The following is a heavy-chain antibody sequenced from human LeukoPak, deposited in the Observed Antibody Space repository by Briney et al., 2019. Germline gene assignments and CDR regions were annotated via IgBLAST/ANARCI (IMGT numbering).Heavy chain of an antibody. CDR2: IYYSGST. J-gene: IGHJ4*02. V-gene: IGHV4-59*08. Sequence: SETLSLTCSVSGGSISSYYWSWIRQPPGRGLEWIGYIYYSGSTNYNPSLKSRVTISVDTSKSQFSLKLSSVTAADTAVYYCARTYYYGSGSYSVFDYWGQGTLVTVSS. CDR1: GGSISSYY. D-gene: IGHD3-10*01. CDR3: ARTYYYGSGSYSVFDY.